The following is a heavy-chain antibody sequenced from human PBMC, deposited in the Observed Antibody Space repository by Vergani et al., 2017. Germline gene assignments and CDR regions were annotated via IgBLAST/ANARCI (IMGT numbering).Heavy chain of an antibody. V-gene: IGHV4-34*01. D-gene: IGHD3-3*01. CDR1: GGSFSGYY. J-gene: IGHJ4*02. CDR3: ARGQDDFVFDY. Sequence: QVQLQQWGAGLLKPSENLSLTCAVYGGSFSGYYWSWIRQPPGKGLEGIGEIDHSGSTNYNQSLKSQVTISVDTSKNQFSLKLSSVTAADTAVYYCARGQDDFVFDYWGQGTLVTVSS. CDR2: IDHSGST.